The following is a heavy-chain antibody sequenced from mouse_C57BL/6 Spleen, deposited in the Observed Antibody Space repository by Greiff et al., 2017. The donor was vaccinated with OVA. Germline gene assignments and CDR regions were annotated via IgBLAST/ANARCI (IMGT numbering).Heavy chain of an antibody. V-gene: IGHV1-66*01. D-gene: IGHD1-1*01. CDR3: ARYDGSSRYAMDY. J-gene: IGHJ4*01. CDR1: GYSFTSYY. CDR2: IYPGSGNT. Sequence: QVQLQQSGPELVKPGASVKISCKASGYSFTSYYIHWVKQRPGQGLEWIGWIYPGSGNTKYNEKFKGKATLTADTSSSTAYMQRSSLTSEDSAVYYCARYDGSSRYAMDYWGQGTSVTVSS.